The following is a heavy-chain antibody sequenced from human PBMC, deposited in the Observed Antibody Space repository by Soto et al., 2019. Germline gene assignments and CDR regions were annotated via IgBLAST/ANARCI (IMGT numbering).Heavy chain of an antibody. Sequence: GGSLRLSCAASGFTFSSYAMHWVRQAPGKGLEWVAVISYDGSNKYYADSVKGRFTISRDNSKNTLYLQMNSLRAEDTAVYYCARGGGRGYSYGRNKGIAARFDYWGQGTLVTVSS. CDR2: ISYDGSNK. J-gene: IGHJ4*02. CDR3: ARGGGRGYSYGRNKGIAARFDY. CDR1: GFTFSSYA. V-gene: IGHV3-30-3*01. D-gene: IGHD5-18*01.